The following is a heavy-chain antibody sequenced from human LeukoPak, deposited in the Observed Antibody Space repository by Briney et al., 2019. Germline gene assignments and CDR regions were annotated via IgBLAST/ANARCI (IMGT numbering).Heavy chain of an antibody. CDR3: ARVFFYGGNSVPFDY. J-gene: IGHJ4*02. CDR1: GYTFTNYY. CDR2: INPNNDGT. D-gene: IGHD4-23*01. Sequence: ASVKVSGKASGYTFTNYYMHWVRQAPGQGLEWMGWINPNNDGTNYAAQKFQGRVTMTRDTSISTAYMELSSLTSDDTAVYYCARVFFYGGNSVPFDYWGQGTLVTVSS. V-gene: IGHV1-2*02.